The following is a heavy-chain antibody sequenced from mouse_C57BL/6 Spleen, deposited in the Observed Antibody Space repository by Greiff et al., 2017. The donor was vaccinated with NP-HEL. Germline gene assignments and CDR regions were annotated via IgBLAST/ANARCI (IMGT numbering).Heavy chain of an antibody. V-gene: IGHV1-42*01. J-gene: IGHJ4*01. D-gene: IGHD1-1*01. Sequence: EVQLKESGPELVKPGASVKISCKASGYSFTGYYMNWVKQSPEKSLEWIGEINPSTGGTTYNQKFKAKATLTVDKSSSTAYMQLKSLTSEDSAVYYCARPLYYGSYAMDYWGQGTSVTVSS. CDR3: ARPLYYGSYAMDY. CDR1: GYSFTGYY. CDR2: INPSTGGT.